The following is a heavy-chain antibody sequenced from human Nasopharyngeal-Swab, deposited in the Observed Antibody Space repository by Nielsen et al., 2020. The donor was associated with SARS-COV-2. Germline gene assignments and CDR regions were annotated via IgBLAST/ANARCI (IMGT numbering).Heavy chain of an antibody. V-gene: IGHV3-74*01. CDR2: IDNYGSIT. CDR3: AKGDYSDYFFDY. CDR1: GYTFSSYW. D-gene: IGHD4-11*01. Sequence: GESLKISCAASGYTFSSYWMHWVRQAPGKGLVWVSRIDNYGSITDYADSVKGRFTISRDNAKNTLYLQMNSLRAEDTAVYHCAKGDYSDYFFDYWGQGTLVTVSS. J-gene: IGHJ4*02.